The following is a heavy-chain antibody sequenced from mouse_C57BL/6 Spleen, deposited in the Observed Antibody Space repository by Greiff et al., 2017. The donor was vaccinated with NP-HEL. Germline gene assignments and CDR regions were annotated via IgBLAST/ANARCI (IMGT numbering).Heavy chain of an antibody. D-gene: IGHD1-1*01. CDR2: IDPEDGDT. CDR3: TTVTTVVPYYFDY. CDR1: GFNIKDYY. V-gene: IGHV14-1*01. J-gene: IGHJ2*01. Sequence: EVQLQQSGAELVRPGASVKLSCTASGFNIKDYYMHWVKQRPEQGLEWIGRIDPEDGDTEYAPKFQGKATMTADTSSNTAYLQLSSLTSEDTAVYYCTTVTTVVPYYFDYWGQGTTLTVSS.